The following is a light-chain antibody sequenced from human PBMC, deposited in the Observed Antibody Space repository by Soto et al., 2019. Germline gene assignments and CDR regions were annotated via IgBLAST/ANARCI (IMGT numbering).Light chain of an antibody. V-gene: IGLV4-60*03. CDR2: LEGSGSY. CDR1: SGHSSYI. J-gene: IGLJ3*02. Sequence: QPGLTQSSSASASLGSSVKLTCTLSSGHSSYIIAWHQQQPGKAPRYLMKLEGSGSYNKGSGVPDRFSGSSSGADRYLTISNLQSEDEADYYCETWDSNTWVFGGGTKLTVL. CDR3: ETWDSNTWV.